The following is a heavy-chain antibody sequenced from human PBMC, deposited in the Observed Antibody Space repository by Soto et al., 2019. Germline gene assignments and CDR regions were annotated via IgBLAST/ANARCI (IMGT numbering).Heavy chain of an antibody. CDR3: AKDRDSYGPLYYFDS. J-gene: IGHJ4*02. D-gene: IGHD5-18*01. Sequence: EVLLLESGGGLVQPGGSLRLSCAASGFTFTDYAMSWVRQAPGKGLEWVSTIGHSDVSTYYVDSVKGRFTSTRDKSKNTPSLQMNSLRAEDTAIYYCAKDRDSYGPLYYFDSWGQGTLVTVSS. V-gene: IGHV3-23*01. CDR1: GFTFTDYA. CDR2: IGHSDVST.